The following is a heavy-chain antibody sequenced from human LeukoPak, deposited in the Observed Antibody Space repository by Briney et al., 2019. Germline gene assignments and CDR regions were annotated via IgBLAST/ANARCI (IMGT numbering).Heavy chain of an antibody. Sequence: PSETLSLTCAVYGGSFSGYYWSWIRQPPGKGLEWIGEINHSGSTNHNPSLKSRVTISVDTSKNQFSLKLSSVTAADTAVYYCARLRRSRGDYWGQGTLVTVSS. J-gene: IGHJ4*02. D-gene: IGHD3-10*01. V-gene: IGHV4-34*01. CDR1: GGSFSGYY. CDR2: INHSGST. CDR3: ARLRRSRGDY.